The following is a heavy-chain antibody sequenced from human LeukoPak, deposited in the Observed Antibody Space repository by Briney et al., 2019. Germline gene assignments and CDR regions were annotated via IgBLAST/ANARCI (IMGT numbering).Heavy chain of an antibody. D-gene: IGHD3-22*01. Sequence: PSETLSLTWTVSGRSISNYYWSWIRQPPGKGLEWIGYIYYSGRTNSNPSLKSRVTISVDTSKNQFSLKLSSVTAAETGVSYCALVFSGFGIILSYTSPAWSFDLWGRGTLVTVSS. J-gene: IGHJ2*01. CDR1: GRSISNYY. CDR3: ALVFSGFGIILSYTSPAWSFDL. CDR2: IYYSGRT. V-gene: IGHV4-59*01.